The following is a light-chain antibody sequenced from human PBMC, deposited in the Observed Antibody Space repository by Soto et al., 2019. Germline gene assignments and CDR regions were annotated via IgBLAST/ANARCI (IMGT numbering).Light chain of an antibody. J-gene: IGKJ4*01. Sequence: IVMTQYPATLSVSPGERVTISCRASQSVTNTLAWYQHKPGQAPRLLISYASRGATGIPSRFSGSGSGTDFTLTINSLQSEDFAVYYCQQYYTWPVTFGGGTKVDIK. CDR2: YAS. CDR1: QSVTNT. CDR3: QQYYTWPVT. V-gene: IGKV3-15*01.